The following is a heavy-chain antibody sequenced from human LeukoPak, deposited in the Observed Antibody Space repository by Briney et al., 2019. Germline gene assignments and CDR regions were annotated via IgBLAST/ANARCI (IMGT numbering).Heavy chain of an antibody. CDR3: ARVTMVRGVMYYYYYYMDV. J-gene: IGHJ6*03. V-gene: IGHV4-59*11. CDR1: GGPISSHY. D-gene: IGHD3-10*01. Sequence: SETLSLTCTVSGGPISSHYWSWLRQPPGKGLEWIGYIYYSGSTNYNPSLRSRVTISVDTSKIQFSLKLSSVTAADTAVYYCARVTMVRGVMYYYYYYMDVWGKGTTVTVSS. CDR2: IYYSGST.